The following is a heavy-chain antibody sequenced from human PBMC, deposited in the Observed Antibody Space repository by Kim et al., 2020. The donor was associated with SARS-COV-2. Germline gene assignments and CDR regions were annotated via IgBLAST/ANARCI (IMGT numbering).Heavy chain of an antibody. CDR3: AMYYGSGSYSGYYFDY. D-gene: IGHD3-10*01. J-gene: IGHJ4*02. V-gene: IGHV5-51*01. CDR1: GYSFTSYW. CDR2: IYPGDSDT. Sequence: GESLKISCKGSGYSFTSYWIGWVRQMPGKGLEWMGIIYPGDSDTRYSPSFQGQVTISADKSISTAYLQWSSLKASDTAMYYCAMYYGSGSYSGYYFDYWGQGTLVTVSS.